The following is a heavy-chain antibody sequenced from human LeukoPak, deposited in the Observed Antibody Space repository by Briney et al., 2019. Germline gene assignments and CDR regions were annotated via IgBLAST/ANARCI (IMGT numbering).Heavy chain of an antibody. V-gene: IGHV4-59*01. Sequence: PSETLSLTCSVSGAXIFTYYWSWIRQPPGEGLEYIGDIHYSGTTNYSPSLKSRVTISVDTSKNQFSLKLRSVTAADTAIYYCARDVAVAGDGGFDIWGQGTMVAVSS. CDR1: GAXIFTYY. D-gene: IGHD6-19*01. CDR3: ARDVAVAGDGGFDI. J-gene: IGHJ3*02. CDR2: IHYSGTT.